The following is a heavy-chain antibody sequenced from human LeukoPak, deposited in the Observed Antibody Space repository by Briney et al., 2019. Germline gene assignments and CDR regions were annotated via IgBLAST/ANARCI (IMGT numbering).Heavy chain of an antibody. J-gene: IGHJ5*02. V-gene: IGHV6-1*01. CDR1: GDSASSNTAA. CDR3: ARARGVDWFDS. Sequence: SQTLSLTCAISGDSASSNTAAWAWIRQSPPRGLEWLGGTYYRSKWYNDYAGSVKSRITINPDTSKNQFSLQLNSVTPEDTAIYYCARARGVDWFDSWGQGTLVTVSS. CDR2: TYYRSKWYN. D-gene: IGHD3-10*01.